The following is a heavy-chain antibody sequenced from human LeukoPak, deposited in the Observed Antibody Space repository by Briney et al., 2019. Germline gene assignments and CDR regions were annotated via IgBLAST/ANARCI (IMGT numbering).Heavy chain of an antibody. CDR2: ISGDGTET. CDR1: GLIFRNYA. V-gene: IGHV3-23*01. J-gene: IGHJ4*02. D-gene: IGHD4-11*01. CDR3: AKGGHYSFFDY. Sequence: PGGSLRLSCTASGLIFRNYAMTWVRQAPGKGLEWVSTISGDGTETFYADSVKGRFTISRDNSKNTHYLQMSSLRAEDTGIYYCAKGGHYSFFDYWGQGTLVTVSS.